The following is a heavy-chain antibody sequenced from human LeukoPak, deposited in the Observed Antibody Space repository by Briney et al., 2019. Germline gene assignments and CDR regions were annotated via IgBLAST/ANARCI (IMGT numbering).Heavy chain of an antibody. V-gene: IGHV3-7*01. Sequence: GGSLRLSCAGSGFILSNSWMSWVRQAPGKGLEWVAYIKKTGIETYYVDSVKGRFTITRDNARNSLFLQMNNLRAEDTAVYYCAREDGYCSGANCYSYFDSWGQGTLVTVSS. CDR1: GFILSNSW. J-gene: IGHJ4*02. D-gene: IGHD2-15*01. CDR2: IKKTGIET. CDR3: AREDGYCSGANCYSYFDS.